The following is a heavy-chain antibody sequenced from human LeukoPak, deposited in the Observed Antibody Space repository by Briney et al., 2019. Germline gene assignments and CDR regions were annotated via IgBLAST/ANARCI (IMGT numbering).Heavy chain of an antibody. CDR3: ATEYWYRHDY. CDR2: IDKDGSGT. CDR1: GFNFNYYF. V-gene: IGHV3-7*01. D-gene: IGHD6-13*01. Sequence: PGGSLRLSCTTSGFNFNYYFMAWVRQAPGKGLEWLATIDKDGSGTEYIDSVRGRFTISGDNTKKSIYLQMSSLSADDTAVYFCATEYWYRHDYWGQGILVTVSS. J-gene: IGHJ4*02.